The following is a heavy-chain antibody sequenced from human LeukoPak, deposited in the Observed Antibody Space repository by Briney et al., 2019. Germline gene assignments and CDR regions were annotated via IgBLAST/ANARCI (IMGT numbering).Heavy chain of an antibody. J-gene: IGHJ6*02. V-gene: IGHV6-1*01. Sequence: SQTLSLTCAISGDSVSSNSAAWNWIRQSPSRGLEWLGRTYYRSKWYNDYAVSVKSRITINPDTSKNQFSLQLNSVTPEDTAVYYCERVGGQTYYSYGRAVWAQGPRVPAS. CDR2: TYYRSKWYN. CDR1: GDSVSSNSAA. CDR3: ERVGGQTYYSYGRAV. D-gene: IGHD3-16*01.